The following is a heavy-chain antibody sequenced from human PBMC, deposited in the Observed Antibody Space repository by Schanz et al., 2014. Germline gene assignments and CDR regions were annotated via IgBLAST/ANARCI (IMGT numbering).Heavy chain of an antibody. CDR1: GYTFTTYG. Sequence: QVQLVQSGSEVKKPGASVKVSCKASGYTFTTYGISWVRQAPGQGLEWMGWISAYNGHTNYAQKLQGRVTMTTDTSTSTAYMELRRLRSDDTAVYYCARVGALQGLAVAGFDYWGQGTLVTVSS. CDR3: ARVGALQGLAVAGFDY. J-gene: IGHJ4*02. D-gene: IGHD6-19*01. V-gene: IGHV1-18*01. CDR2: ISAYNGHT.